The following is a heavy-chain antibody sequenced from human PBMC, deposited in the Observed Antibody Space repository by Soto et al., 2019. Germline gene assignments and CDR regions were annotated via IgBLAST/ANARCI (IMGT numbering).Heavy chain of an antibody. J-gene: IGHJ4*02. V-gene: IGHV4-34*01. CDR1: GGSFSGYY. CDR3: ASSGPGSSWYIRY. D-gene: IGHD6-13*01. CDR2: INHSGST. Sequence: QVQLQQWGAGLLKPSETLSLTCAVYGGSFSGYYWSWIRQPPGKGLEWIGEINHSGSTNYNPSLRSRVKISVDTSTNQFALKLSSVTAADTAVYYCASSGPGSSWYIRYWGQGTLVTVSS.